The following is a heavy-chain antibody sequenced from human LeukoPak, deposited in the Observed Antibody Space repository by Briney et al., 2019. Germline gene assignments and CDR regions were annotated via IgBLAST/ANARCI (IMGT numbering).Heavy chain of an antibody. CDR2: IYSGGST. J-gene: IGHJ3*02. CDR3: ARARASTTVVTPDAFDI. V-gene: IGHV3-53*01. D-gene: IGHD4-23*01. Sequence: GGSLRLSCAASGFTFSSYSMNWVRQAPGKGLEWVSVIYSGGSTYYADSVKGRFTISRDNSKNTLYLQMNSLRAEDTAVYYCARARASTTVVTPDAFDIWGQGTMVTVSS. CDR1: GFTFSSYS.